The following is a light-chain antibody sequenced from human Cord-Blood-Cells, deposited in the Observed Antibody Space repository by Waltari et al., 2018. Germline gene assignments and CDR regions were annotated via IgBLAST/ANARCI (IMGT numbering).Light chain of an antibody. J-gene: IGLJ3*02. CDR1: SSDVGSYTL. CDR3: CSYAGSSTWV. Sequence: QSALTQPASVSGSPGQSITISCTGTSSDVGSYTLVSWYQQHPGKAPKLMIYEGRKRPAGVFNRLSGSKSGNTASLTISGLQAEDEADYYCCSYAGSSTWVFGGGTKLTVL. V-gene: IGLV2-23*01. CDR2: EGR.